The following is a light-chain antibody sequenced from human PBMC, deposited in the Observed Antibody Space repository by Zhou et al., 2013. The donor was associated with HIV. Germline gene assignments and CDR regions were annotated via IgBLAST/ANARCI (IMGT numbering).Light chain of an antibody. J-gene: IGKJ1*01. CDR1: QSLLHGNGLNY. CDR3: MQALQDPT. CDR2: LGS. V-gene: IGKV2-28*01. Sequence: DIVMTQSPLSLPVTPGEPASISCRSSQSLLHGNGLNYLDWYLQKPGQSPQLLIYLGSNRASGVPDRFSGSGSGTDFTLKISRVEAEDVGVYYCMQALQDPTFGQGPRWKSN.